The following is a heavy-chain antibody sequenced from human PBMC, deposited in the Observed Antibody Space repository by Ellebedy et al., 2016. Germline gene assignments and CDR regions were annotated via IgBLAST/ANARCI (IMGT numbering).Heavy chain of an antibody. Sequence: GGSLRLSCAASGFTFSNAWMSWVRQAPGKGLEWVGRIKSKTDGGTTDYAAPVKGRFNISRDDSNNKLYLQMNSLKTEDTAVYYCTKDYKAVVTAIPDYWGQGTMVTVSS. V-gene: IGHV3-15*01. CDR2: IKSKTDGGTT. CDR1: GFTFSNAW. D-gene: IGHD2-21*02. CDR3: TKDYKAVVTAIPDY. J-gene: IGHJ4*02.